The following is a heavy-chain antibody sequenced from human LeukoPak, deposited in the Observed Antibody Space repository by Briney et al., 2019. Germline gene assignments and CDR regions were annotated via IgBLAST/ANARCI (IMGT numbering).Heavy chain of an antibody. Sequence: SETLSLTCTVSGGSISSYYWSWIRQPAGKRLEWIGRIYTSGSTNYNPSLKSRVTMSVDTSKNQFSLKLSSVTAADTAVYYCARDGYCSGGSCHGRDGMDVWGQGTTVTVSS. CDR1: GGSISSYY. CDR2: IYTSGST. V-gene: IGHV4-4*07. J-gene: IGHJ6*02. D-gene: IGHD2-15*01. CDR3: ARDGYCSGGSCHGRDGMDV.